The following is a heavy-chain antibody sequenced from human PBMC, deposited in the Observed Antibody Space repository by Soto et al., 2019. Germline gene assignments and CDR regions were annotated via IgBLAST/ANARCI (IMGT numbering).Heavy chain of an antibody. CDR3: VRDPSAAEY. CDR1: GCTFISYS. Sequence: GSLRLSCAASGCTFISYSSSWVRQAPGKGLEWVSVIYSGGSTFYADSVRGRFTISRDNSKNTVNLQMNSLRAEDTAVYYCVRDPSAAEYWGQGTLVTVTP. V-gene: IGHV3-66*01. CDR2: IYSGGST. D-gene: IGHD3-10*01. J-gene: IGHJ4*02.